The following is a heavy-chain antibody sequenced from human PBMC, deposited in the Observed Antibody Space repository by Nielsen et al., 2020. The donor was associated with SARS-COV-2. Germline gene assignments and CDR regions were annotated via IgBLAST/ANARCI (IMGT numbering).Heavy chain of an antibody. CDR2: IDWDDDK. D-gene: IGHD5-18*01. CDR1: GFSLSTSGMC. CDR3: ARVDTAMVAMDV. V-gene: IGHV2-70*11. J-gene: IGHJ6*02. Sequence: SGPTLVKPTQTLTLTCTFSGFSLSTSGMCVSWIRQPPGKALEWLARIDWDDDKYYSTSLKTRLTISKDTSKNQVVLIMTNMDPVDTATYYCARVDTAMVAMDVWGQGTTVTVSS.